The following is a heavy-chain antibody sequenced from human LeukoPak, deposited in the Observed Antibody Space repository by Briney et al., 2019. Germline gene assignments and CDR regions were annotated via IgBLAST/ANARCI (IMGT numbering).Heavy chain of an antibody. CDR3: ARVICTNGVCYDY. CDR2: ISSSSSYI. J-gene: IGHJ4*02. V-gene: IGHV3-21*01. CDR1: GFTFSSYS. Sequence: PGGSLRPSCAASGFTFSSYSMNWVRQAPGKGLEWVSSISSSSSYIYYADSVKGRFTISRDNAKNSLYLQMNSLRAEDTAVYYCARVICTNGVCYDYWGQGTLVTVSS. D-gene: IGHD2-8*01.